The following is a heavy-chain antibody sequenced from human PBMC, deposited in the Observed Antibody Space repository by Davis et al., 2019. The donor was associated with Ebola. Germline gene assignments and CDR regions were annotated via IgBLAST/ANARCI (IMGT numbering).Heavy chain of an antibody. J-gene: IGHJ6*02. D-gene: IGHD5-12*01. CDR2: HYYSGST. CDR1: GGSISSYY. CDR3: ARDHSGYDRPGRYYYGMDV. Sequence: GSLRLSFTVPGGSISSYYWSWIRQPPGKGLEWIGYHYYSGSTHYNPSLKSRVTISVDTSNNQFSLKLSSVTAADTAVYYCARDHSGYDRPGRYYYGMDVWGQGTTVTVSS. V-gene: IGHV4-59*01.